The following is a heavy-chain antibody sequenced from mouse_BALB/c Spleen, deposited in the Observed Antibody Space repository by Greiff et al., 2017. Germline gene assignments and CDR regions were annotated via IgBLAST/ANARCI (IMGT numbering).Heavy chain of an antibody. CDR1: GYSITSDYA. Sequence: DVKLQESGPGLVKPSQSLSLTCTVTGYSITSDYAWNWIRQFPGNKLEWMGYISYSGSTSYNPSLKSRISITRDTSKNQFFLQLNSVTTEDTATYYCARESTGTDFDYWGQGTTLTVSS. D-gene: IGHD5-1*01. CDR2: ISYSGST. V-gene: IGHV3-2*02. CDR3: ARESTGTDFDY. J-gene: IGHJ2*01.